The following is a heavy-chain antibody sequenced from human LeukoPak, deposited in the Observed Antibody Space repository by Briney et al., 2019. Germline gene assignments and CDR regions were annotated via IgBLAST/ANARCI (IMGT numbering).Heavy chain of an antibody. CDR2: IYYSGST. V-gene: IGHV4-39*07. J-gene: IGHJ5*02. CDR3: ARGPTQYYYDSSGYSFSYNWFDP. D-gene: IGHD3-22*01. Sequence: SETLSLTCTVSGGSISSSSYYWGWIRQPPGKGLEWVGSIYYSGSTYYNPSLKSRVTISVDTSKKQFSLKLSSVTAADTAVYYCARGPTQYYYDSSGYSFSYNWFDPWGQGTLVTVSS. CDR1: GGSISSSSYY.